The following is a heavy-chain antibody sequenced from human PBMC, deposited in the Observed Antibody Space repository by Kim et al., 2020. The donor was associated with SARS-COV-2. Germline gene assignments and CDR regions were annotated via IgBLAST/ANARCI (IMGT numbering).Heavy chain of an antibody. D-gene: IGHD6-13*01. J-gene: IGHJ4*02. CDR3: ARAAISIAAADHFDY. Sequence: DSVESRFTTSSDNSKNTLYLQMNSLRAEDTAVYYCARAAISIAAADHFDYWGQGTLVTVSS. V-gene: IGHV3-30*01.